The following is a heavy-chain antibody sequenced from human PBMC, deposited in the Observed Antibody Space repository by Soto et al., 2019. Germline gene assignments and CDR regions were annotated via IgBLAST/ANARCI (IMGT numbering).Heavy chain of an antibody. D-gene: IGHD3-10*01. J-gene: IGHJ4*02. CDR1: GGTFSSYA. CDR3: AREVRKVGTTFDY. CDR2: IIPIFGTA. V-gene: IGHV1-69*13. Sequence: GASVKVSCKASGGTFSSYAISWVRQAPGQGLEWMGGIIPIFGTANYAQKFQGRVTITADESTSTAYMELSSLRSEDTAVYYCAREVRKVGTTFDYWGQGNLVTVSS.